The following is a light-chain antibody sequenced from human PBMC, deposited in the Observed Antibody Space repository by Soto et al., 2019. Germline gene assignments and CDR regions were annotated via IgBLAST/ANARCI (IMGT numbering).Light chain of an antibody. J-gene: IGKJ4*01. CDR1: QSVGSD. V-gene: IGKV3-11*01. CDR3: QQRSTWPLT. CDR2: GAS. Sequence: EIVLTQSPATLSLSPGESATLSCRASQSVGSDLTWYQQKPGQAPRLLIHGASNRATGIPARFSGSGSGTDFTLTISRLDPEDFAVYYCQQRSTWPLTFGGGTKVEIK.